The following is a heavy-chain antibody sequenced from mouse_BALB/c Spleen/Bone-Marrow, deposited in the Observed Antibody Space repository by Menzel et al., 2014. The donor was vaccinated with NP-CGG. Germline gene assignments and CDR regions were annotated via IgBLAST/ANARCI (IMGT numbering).Heavy chain of an antibody. D-gene: IGHD1-2*01. Sequence: EVKLVESGGGRMQPGGSLKLSCADSGFDFSRYWMSWVRQAPGKGLEWIGEINPDSSTINYTPSLKDKFIISRDNAKNTLYLQMSKVRFEDTALYYCARMHYYGYVAYWGQGTLVTVSA. J-gene: IGHJ3*01. CDR3: ARMHYYGYVAY. CDR1: GFDFSRYW. CDR2: INPDSSTI. V-gene: IGHV4-1*02.